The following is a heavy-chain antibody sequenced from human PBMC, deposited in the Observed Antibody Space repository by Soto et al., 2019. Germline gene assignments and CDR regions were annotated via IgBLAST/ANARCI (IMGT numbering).Heavy chain of an antibody. CDR3: ARSPFPSYYDSSGPEGDAFDI. D-gene: IGHD3-22*01. CDR2: IDPIDSYT. V-gene: IGHV5-10-1*01. CDR1: GYSFTSYW. Sequence: GESLKISCNGSGYSFTSYWISWVRQMPGKGLEWMGRIDPIDSYTNYSPSFQGHVTISADKSISTAYLQWSSLKASDTAMYYCARSPFPSYYDSSGPEGDAFDIWGQGTMVTVSS. J-gene: IGHJ3*02.